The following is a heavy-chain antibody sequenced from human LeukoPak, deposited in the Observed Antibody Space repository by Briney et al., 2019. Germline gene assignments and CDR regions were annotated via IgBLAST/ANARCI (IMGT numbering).Heavy chain of an antibody. D-gene: IGHD1-26*01. Sequence: SETLSLTCAVYGGSFSGYYWSWIRQPPGKGLEWIGRIYTSGSTNYNPSLKSRVTISVDTSKNQFSLKLSSVTAADTAVYYCASLQVLGATHFDYWGQGTLVTVSS. CDR2: IYTSGST. V-gene: IGHV4-59*10. J-gene: IGHJ4*02. CDR3: ASLQVLGATHFDY. CDR1: GGSFSGYY.